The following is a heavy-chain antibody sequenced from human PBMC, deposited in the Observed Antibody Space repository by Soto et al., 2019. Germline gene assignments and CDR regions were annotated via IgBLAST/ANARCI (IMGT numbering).Heavy chain of an antibody. D-gene: IGHD2-2*01. CDR3: VKDGGYCSSTTCYSPRNHHFDS. V-gene: IGHV3-7*03. J-gene: IGHJ5*01. CDR2: IKFDGSVK. Sequence: PRLSCAASGFTFSDYWMSWVRQAPGKGPEWVANIKFDGSVKQYVDSVRGRFTISRDNSRNSLFLQMNSLRAGDTAVYYCVKDGGYCSSTTCYSPRNHHFDSWGQGTLVTVSS. CDR1: GFTFSDYW.